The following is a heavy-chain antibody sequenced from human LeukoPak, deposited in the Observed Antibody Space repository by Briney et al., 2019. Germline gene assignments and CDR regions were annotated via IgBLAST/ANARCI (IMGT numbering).Heavy chain of an antibody. CDR1: GFTFSTYA. V-gene: IGHV3-23*01. J-gene: IGHJ4*02. Sequence: GGSLRLSCAASGFTFSTYAMSWVRQAPGKGLEWVSAISGDGGHTYYADSVKGRFTISRDNSKNTLPLQMNSLRAEDSAIYYCAKGEMATSNWGQGTLVTVSS. CDR3: AKGEMATSN. CDR2: ISGDGGHT. D-gene: IGHD5-24*01.